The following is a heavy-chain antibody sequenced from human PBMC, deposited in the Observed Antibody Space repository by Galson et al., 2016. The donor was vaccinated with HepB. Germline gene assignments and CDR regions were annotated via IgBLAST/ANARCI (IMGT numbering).Heavy chain of an antibody. CDR3: AKDSGSGSYPLDY. J-gene: IGHJ4*02. D-gene: IGHD3-10*01. CDR1: GFTFSNYG. Sequence: SLRLSCAASGFTFSNYGMHWVRQAPGKGLEWVAIVAYDGISKLHADSVKGRFTISRDNSKNTLYLQMNGLRAEDTAVYYCAKDSGSGSYPLDYWGQGTLVTVSS. CDR2: VAYDGISK. V-gene: IGHV3-30*18.